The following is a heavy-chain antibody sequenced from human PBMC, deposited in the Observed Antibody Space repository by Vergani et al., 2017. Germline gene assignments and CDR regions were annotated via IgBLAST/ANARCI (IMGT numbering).Heavy chain of an antibody. D-gene: IGHD3-9*01. V-gene: IGHV1-46*03. J-gene: IGHJ4*02. CDR3: ARGDYGSLTGYRY. Sequence: QVQVVPSGAEVKKSGASVKVSCKTSGYTFSNYYMHWVRQAPGQGLEWMGIINPSGGHTNYAQKFQGRVTMTRDTSTSTVYMELSSLRSEDTAIYYCARGDYGSLTGYRYWGQGTLVTVSA. CDR1: GYTFSNYY. CDR2: INPSGGHT.